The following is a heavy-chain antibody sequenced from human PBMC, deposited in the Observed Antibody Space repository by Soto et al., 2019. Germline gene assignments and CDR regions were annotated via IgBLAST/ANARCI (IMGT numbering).Heavy chain of an antibody. CDR1: RRTVNSST. CDR2: ISGSGGST. D-gene: IGHD6-19*01. Sequence: LILPCADSRRTVNSSTMGWFRQPPEKGLEWVSAISGSGGSTYYADSVKGRFTISRDNPQNTLYLQMKSLRAEDMAVYYCAKDSSDWYYPFAYWGQGTLVTVSS. J-gene: IGHJ4*02. CDR3: AKDSSDWYYPFAY. V-gene: IGHV3-23*01.